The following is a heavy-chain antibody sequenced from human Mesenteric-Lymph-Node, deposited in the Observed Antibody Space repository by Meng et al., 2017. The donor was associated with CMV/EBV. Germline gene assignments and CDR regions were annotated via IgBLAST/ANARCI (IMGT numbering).Heavy chain of an antibody. J-gene: IGHJ6*02. V-gene: IGHV4-31*03. CDR1: GGSISSGGHY. D-gene: IGHD2-2*01. CDR2: IYNSGST. CDR3: ARTEYCSSTAYYYYYYYGLDV. Sequence: SETLSLTCTVSGGSISSGGHYWNWIRQHPGKGLEWIGYIYNSGSTSYNPSLKSRVAISLDTSKNQFSLKLSSVTAADTAVYYCARTEYCSSTAYYYYYYYGLDVWGQGTTVTVSS.